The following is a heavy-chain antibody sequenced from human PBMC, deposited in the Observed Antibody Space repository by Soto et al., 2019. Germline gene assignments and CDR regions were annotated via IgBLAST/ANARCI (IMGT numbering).Heavy chain of an antibody. CDR2: MNPNSGNT. CDR3: ARAYCSSTSCYLGYGMDV. D-gene: IGHD2-2*01. J-gene: IGHJ6*02. CDR1: GYTFTSYD. Sequence: GASVKVSCKASGYTFTSYDINWVRQATGQGLEWMGWMNPNSGNTGYAQKFQGRVTMTRNTSISTAYMELSSLRSEDTAVYYCARAYCSSTSCYLGYGMDVWGHGTTVTVSS. V-gene: IGHV1-8*01.